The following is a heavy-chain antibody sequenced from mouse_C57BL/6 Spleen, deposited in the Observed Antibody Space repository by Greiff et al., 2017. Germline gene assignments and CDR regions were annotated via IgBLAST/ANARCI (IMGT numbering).Heavy chain of an antibody. CDR3: TRDYDVYYAMDY. CDR1: GFTFSSYA. D-gene: IGHD2-4*01. Sequence: EVQRVESGEGLVKPGGSLKLSCAASGFTFSSYAMSWVRQTPEKRLEWVAYISSGGDYIYYADTVKGRFTISRDNARNTLYLQMSSLKSEDTAMYYCTRDYDVYYAMDYWGQGTSVTVSS. V-gene: IGHV5-9-1*02. J-gene: IGHJ4*01. CDR2: ISSGGDYI.